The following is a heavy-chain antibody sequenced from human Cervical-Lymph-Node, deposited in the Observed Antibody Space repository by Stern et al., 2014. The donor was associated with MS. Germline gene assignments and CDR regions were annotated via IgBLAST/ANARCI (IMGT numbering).Heavy chain of an antibody. CDR1: GYTFTSYD. D-gene: IGHD3-16*01. CDR3: ARGLMITFGGNTVHGYHGLDV. Sequence: QVQLVESGAEVKKPGASVKVSCKTSGYTFTSYDVSWVRQATGQGLDWMGWMNPNNGKTAYATKFQGRVTMTRNTSINTAYMELSSLSSEETAVYYCARGLMITFGGNTVHGYHGLDVWGQGTTVTVSS. CDR2: MNPNNGKT. J-gene: IGHJ6*02. V-gene: IGHV1-8*01.